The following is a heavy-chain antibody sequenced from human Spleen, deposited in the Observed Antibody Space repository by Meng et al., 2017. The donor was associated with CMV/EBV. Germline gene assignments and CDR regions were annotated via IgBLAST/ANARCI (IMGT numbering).Heavy chain of an antibody. Sequence: GESLKISCVTSGFPFSSYGMHWVRQAPGKGLEWVAVIWYDGGNKYYADSVKGRFTISRDTSKNTLYLQMNSLKAEDTAVYYCAKGYFDYWGQGTLVTVSS. V-gene: IGHV3-33*06. CDR2: IWYDGGNK. J-gene: IGHJ4*02. CDR3: AKGYFDY. CDR1: GFPFSSYG.